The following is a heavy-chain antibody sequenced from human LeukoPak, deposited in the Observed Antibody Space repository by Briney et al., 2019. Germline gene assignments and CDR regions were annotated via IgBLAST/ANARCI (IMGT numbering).Heavy chain of an antibody. D-gene: IGHD3-22*01. CDR2: IYSGGST. CDR1: GFTVSSNY. J-gene: IGHJ4*02. CDR3: ARDYYDSSGTRGGGDY. V-gene: IGHV3-53*01. Sequence: GGSLRLSCAASGFTVSSNYMSWVRQAPGKGLEWASVIYSGGSTYYADSVKGRFTISRDNSKNTLYLQMNSLRAEDTAVYYCARDYYDSSGTRGGGDYWGQGTLVTVSS.